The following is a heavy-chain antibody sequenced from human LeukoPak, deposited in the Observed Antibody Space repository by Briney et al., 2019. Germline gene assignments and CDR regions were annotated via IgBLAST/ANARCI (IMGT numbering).Heavy chain of an antibody. CDR3: ARDLVLDSSGWYLTNWFDP. Sequence: ASVKVSCKPSGYTFTAYYIHWVRQAPGQGLEWMGIINPSGGSTSYAQKFQGRVTMTRDTSTSTVYMELSSLRSEDTAVYYCARDLVLDSSGWYLTNWFDPWGQGTLVTVS. CDR2: INPSGGST. V-gene: IGHV1-46*01. J-gene: IGHJ5*02. CDR1: GYTFTAYY. D-gene: IGHD6-19*01.